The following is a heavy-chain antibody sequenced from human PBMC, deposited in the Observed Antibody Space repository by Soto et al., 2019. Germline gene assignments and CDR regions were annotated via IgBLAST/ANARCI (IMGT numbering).Heavy chain of an antibody. J-gene: IGHJ1*01. CDR3: ATYYYDSSGYVDFQH. CDR2: ISSSSSYI. V-gene: IGHV3-21*01. CDR1: GFTFSSYS. Sequence: EVQLVESGGGLVKPGGSLRLSCAASGFTFSSYSMNWVLQAPGKGLEWVSSISSSSSYIYYADSVKGRFTISRDNAKNSLYLQMNSLRAEDTAVYYCATYYYDSSGYVDFQHWGQGTLVTVSS. D-gene: IGHD3-22*01.